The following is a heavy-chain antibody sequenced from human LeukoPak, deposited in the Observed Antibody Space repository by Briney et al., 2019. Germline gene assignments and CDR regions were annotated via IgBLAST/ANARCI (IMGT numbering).Heavy chain of an antibody. CDR3: ARGGQQLDNYFDY. Sequence: GESLKISCKGSGYSFTSYWIGWVRQMPGKGLEWMGIIYPGDSDTTYSPSFQGQVTISADKSISTAYLQWGSLKASDTAMYYCARGGQQLDNYFDYWGQGTLVTVPS. D-gene: IGHD6-13*01. CDR1: GYSFTSYW. V-gene: IGHV5-51*01. CDR2: IYPGDSDT. J-gene: IGHJ4*02.